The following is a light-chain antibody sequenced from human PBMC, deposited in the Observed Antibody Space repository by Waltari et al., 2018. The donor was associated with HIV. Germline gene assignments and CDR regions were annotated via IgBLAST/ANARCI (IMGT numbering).Light chain of an antibody. CDR2: KSS. CDR3: QQYDSDPS. Sequence: ILMTQSPSTLSAFVGDRVSITCRASLSVNTWLAWYQQKPGRPPKLLIYKSSILQVGVPTRFSGSGLGTKFTLTITSLQPDDFATYYCQQYDSDPSFGQGTRL. V-gene: IGKV1-5*03. CDR1: LSVNTW. J-gene: IGKJ5*01.